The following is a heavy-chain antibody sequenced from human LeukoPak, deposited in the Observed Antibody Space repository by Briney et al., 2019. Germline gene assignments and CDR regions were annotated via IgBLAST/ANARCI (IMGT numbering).Heavy chain of an antibody. CDR3: ARGPITTRSHFDY. D-gene: IGHD3-22*01. V-gene: IGHV1-69*01. J-gene: IGHJ4*02. CDR2: IIPIFGTA. CDR1: GGTFSGYA. Sequence: SVKVSCKASGGTFSGYAISWVRQAPGQGLEWMGGIIPIFGTANYAQKFQGRVTITADESTSTAYMELSSLRSEDTAVYYCARGPITTRSHFDYWGQGTLVTVSS.